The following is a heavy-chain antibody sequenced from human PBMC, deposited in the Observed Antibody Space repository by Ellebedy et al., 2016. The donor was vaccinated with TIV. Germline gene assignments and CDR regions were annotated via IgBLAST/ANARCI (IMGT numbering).Heavy chain of an antibody. D-gene: IGHD3-9*01. CDR2: ISYDGSNK. V-gene: IGHV3-30-3*01. CDR1: GFTFSSYA. J-gene: IGHJ4*02. Sequence: PGGPLRLSCAASGFTFSSYAMHWVRQAPGKGLEWVAVISYDGSNKYYADSVKGRFTISRDNSKNTLYLQMNSLRAEDTAVYYCARVEGAVLRYLLRLDYWGQGTLVTVSS. CDR3: ARVEGAVLRYLLRLDY.